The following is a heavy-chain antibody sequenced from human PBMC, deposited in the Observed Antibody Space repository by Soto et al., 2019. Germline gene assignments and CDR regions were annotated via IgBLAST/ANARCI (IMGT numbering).Heavy chain of an antibody. J-gene: IGHJ5*02. CDR2: INSDGSST. CDR3: TKQGLPHHNWFDP. V-gene: IGHV3-74*01. D-gene: IGHD2-15*01. CDR1: GFTFSSYW. Sequence: GGSLRLSCAASGFTFSSYWMHWVRQAPGKGLVWVSRINSDGSSTTYADSVKDRFTISRDNSKNALYLQMNSLGAEDTAVYYCTKQGLPHHNWFDPWGQGTLVTVSS.